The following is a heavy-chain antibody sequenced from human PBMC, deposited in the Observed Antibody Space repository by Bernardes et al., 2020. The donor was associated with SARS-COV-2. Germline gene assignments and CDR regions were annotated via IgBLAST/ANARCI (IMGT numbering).Heavy chain of an antibody. J-gene: IGHJ5*02. V-gene: IGHV1-18*01. D-gene: IGHD2-2*01. CDR1: GYTFTSYG. CDR2: ISAYNGNT. Sequence: ASVKVSCKASGYTFTSYGISWVRQAPGQGLEWMGWISAYNGNTNYPQKLQGRVTMTTDTSTSTAYMELRSLRSDDTAVYYCERVVPAAIGPNNWFDPWGQGTLVTVSS. CDR3: ERVVPAAIGPNNWFDP.